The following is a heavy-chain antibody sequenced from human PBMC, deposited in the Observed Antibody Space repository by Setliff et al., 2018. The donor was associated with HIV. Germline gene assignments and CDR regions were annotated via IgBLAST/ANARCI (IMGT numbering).Heavy chain of an antibody. D-gene: IGHD3-10*01. CDR1: GFTFTRYY. CDR2: INPSGDST. V-gene: IGHV1-46*01. J-gene: IGHJ4*02. CDR3: ARFGLSYGSAH. Sequence: ASVKVSCKASGFTFTRYYMHWVRQAPGQGLEWMGIINPSGDSTTYAQKFQGRVTMTRDTSISTAYMELSSLRSDDTAVYYCARFGLSYGSAHWGQGTLVTVSS.